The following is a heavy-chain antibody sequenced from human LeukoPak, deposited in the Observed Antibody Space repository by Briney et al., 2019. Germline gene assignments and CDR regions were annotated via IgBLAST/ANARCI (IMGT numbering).Heavy chain of an antibody. V-gene: IGHV3-9*01. CDR1: GFTFDDYA. CDR3: ARDWVAGVPFDAFDI. J-gene: IGHJ3*02. Sequence: GGSLRLSCAASGFTFDDYAMHWVRQAPGKGLEWVSGISWNSGSIGYADSVKGRFTISRDNAKNSLYLHMNSLTAEDTAMYYCARDWVAGVPFDAFDIWGQGTMVSVSS. CDR2: ISWNSGSI. D-gene: IGHD3-10*01.